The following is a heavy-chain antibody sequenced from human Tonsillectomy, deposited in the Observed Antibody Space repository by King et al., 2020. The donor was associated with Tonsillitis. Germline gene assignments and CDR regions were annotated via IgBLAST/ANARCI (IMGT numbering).Heavy chain of an antibody. J-gene: IGHJ3*02. CDR1: GFTFSSYA. Sequence: VQLVESGGGLVQPGGSLRLSCAASGFTFSSYARSGVRQAPGKGLEWVSGISGSGSSTYYADSVKGRFLISRDNSKNTLYLQMNSLRAEDTAVYYCAKDPAHITMVRGVIITGAFDIWGQGTMVTVSS. CDR3: AKDPAHITMVRGVIITGAFDI. V-gene: IGHV3-23*04. CDR2: ISGSGSST. D-gene: IGHD3-10*01.